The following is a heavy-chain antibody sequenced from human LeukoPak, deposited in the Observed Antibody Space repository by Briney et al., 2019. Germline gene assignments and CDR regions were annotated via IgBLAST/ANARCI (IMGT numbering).Heavy chain of an antibody. CDR2: INHSGST. Sequence: SETLSLTCAVYGGSFSGYYWSWIRQPPGKGLEWIGEINHSGSTNYNPSLKSRVTISVDTSKNQFSLKLSSVTAADTAVYYCARDLGDGYLANDYWGQGTLVTVSS. CDR3: ARDLGDGYLANDY. J-gene: IGHJ4*02. CDR1: GGSFSGYY. D-gene: IGHD5-24*01. V-gene: IGHV4-34*01.